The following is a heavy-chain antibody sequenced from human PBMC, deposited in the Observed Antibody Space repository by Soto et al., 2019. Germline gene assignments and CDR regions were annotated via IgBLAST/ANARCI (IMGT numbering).Heavy chain of an antibody. D-gene: IGHD3-10*01. J-gene: IGHJ6*02. V-gene: IGHV3-48*02. CDR1: GFTFSSYS. CDR2: ISSSSSTI. Sequence: GGSLRLSYAASGFTFSSYSLNWVRQAPGKGLEWLSYISSSSSTIYYADSVKGRFTISRDNAKNSLYLQMDSLRDEDTGVYYCARDDYYYYDSGTYGMDVWGQGTTVTVSS. CDR3: ARDDYYYYDSGTYGMDV.